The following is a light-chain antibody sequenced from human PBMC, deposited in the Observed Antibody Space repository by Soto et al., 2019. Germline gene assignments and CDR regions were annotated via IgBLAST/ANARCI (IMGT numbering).Light chain of an antibody. V-gene: IGKV1-9*01. CDR1: QGISSY. Sequence: DIQLTQSPSFLSASVGDRVTITCRASQGISSYLAWYQQKPGKAPKLLIYAASTLQSGVPSRFNGSGSGTEFTLTISSLKPEDFATNYCQQLNSYSPFTFGPGTKVDIK. CDR3: QQLNSYSPFT. CDR2: AAS. J-gene: IGKJ3*01.